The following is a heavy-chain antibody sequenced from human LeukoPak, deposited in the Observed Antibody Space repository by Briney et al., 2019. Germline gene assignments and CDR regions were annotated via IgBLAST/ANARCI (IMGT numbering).Heavy chain of an antibody. D-gene: IGHD4-17*01. CDR3: ARDPNGDYD. V-gene: IGHV4-34*01. CDR1: GGSFSGYY. Sequence: SETLSLTCAVYGGSFSGYYWSWLRQPPGKGLEWIGEINHSGSTNYSPSLKSRVTISVDTSKNQLSLKLTSVTAADTAFYYCARDPNGDYDWGQGTLVTVSS. CDR2: INHSGST. J-gene: IGHJ4*02.